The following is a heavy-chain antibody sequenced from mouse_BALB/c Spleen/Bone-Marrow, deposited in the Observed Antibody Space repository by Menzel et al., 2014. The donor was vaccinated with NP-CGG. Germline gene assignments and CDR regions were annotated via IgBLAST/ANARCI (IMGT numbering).Heavy chain of an antibody. V-gene: IGHV15-2*02. CDR1: DSEVFPITY. J-gene: IGHJ2*01. CDR2: ILPSIGRT. Sequence: SGSELRSPGSSVKLSCKDFDSEVFPITYMSWVRQKPGHGFEWIGDILPSIGRTIYGQNFADKATLDADTVSNTAYLELNGLTPEDSAIYYCARLYGNTFDYWGQGTTLTVSS. D-gene: IGHD1-1*01. CDR3: ARLYGNTFDY.